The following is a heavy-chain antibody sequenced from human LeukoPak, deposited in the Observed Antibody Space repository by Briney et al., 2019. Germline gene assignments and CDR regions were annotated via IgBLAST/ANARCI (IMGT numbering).Heavy chain of an antibody. J-gene: IGHJ3*02. CDR1: GGSISSYY. CDR2: IYTSGST. V-gene: IGHV4-4*07. D-gene: IGHD6-19*01. Sequence: KPSETLSLTCTVSGGSISSYYWSWIRQPAGKGLEWIGRIYTSGSTNYNPSLKSRVTMSVDTSKNQFSLKLSSVTAADTGVYYCARDIIAVAGIDAFDIWGQGTMVTVSS. CDR3: ARDIIAVAGIDAFDI.